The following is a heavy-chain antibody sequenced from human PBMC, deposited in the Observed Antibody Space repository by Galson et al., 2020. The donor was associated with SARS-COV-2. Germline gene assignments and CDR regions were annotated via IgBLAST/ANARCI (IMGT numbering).Heavy chain of an antibody. CDR2: TSGSGGST. J-gene: IGHJ4*02. D-gene: IGHD5-12*01. Sequence: GGSLRLSCAASGFTFSSYAMSWVRQAPGKGLEWVSATSGSGGSTYYADSVKGRFTISRDNSKNTLYLQMNSLRAEDTAVYYCATAREMATITTPLDYWGQGTLVTVSS. CDR1: GFTFSSYA. CDR3: ATAREMATITTPLDY. V-gene: IGHV3-23*01.